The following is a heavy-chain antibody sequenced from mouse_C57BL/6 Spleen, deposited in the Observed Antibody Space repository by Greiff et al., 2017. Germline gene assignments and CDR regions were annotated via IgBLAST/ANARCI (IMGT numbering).Heavy chain of an antibody. J-gene: IGHJ4*01. CDR2: IYPRSGNT. CDR1: GYTFTSYG. V-gene: IGHV1-81*01. CDR3: ARGTTTTVVGREAMDY. Sequence: VQLQQSGAELARPGASVKLSCKASGYTFTSYGISWVKQRTGQGLEWIGEIYPRSGNTYYNEKFQGKATLTADTSSSTAYMELRSLTSEDTAVYFGARGTTTTVVGREAMDYWGQGTSVTVSS. D-gene: IGHD1-1*01.